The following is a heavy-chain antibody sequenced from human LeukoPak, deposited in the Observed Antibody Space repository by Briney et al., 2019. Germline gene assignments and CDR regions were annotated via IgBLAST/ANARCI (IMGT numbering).Heavy chain of an antibody. CDR1: GFTFSSYA. CDR3: ARDLKVSLDY. D-gene: IGHD3-22*01. V-gene: IGHV3-30-3*01. CDR2: ISYDGSNK. Sequence: GGSLRLSCAASGFTFSSYAMHWVRQAPGKGLEWVAVISYDGSNKYYADSVKGRFTISRDNSKNTLYLQMNGLRAEDTAVYYCARDLKVSLDYWGQGTLVTVSS. J-gene: IGHJ4*02.